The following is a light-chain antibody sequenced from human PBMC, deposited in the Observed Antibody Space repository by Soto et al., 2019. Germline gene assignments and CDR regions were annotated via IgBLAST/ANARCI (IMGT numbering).Light chain of an antibody. J-gene: IGLJ2*01. CDR2: DVS. CDR1: SSDVGGYNY. V-gene: IGLV2-14*01. Sequence: QSALTQPASVSGSPGQSITISCTGTSSDVGGYNYVSWYQQHPGKAPKLIIYDVSNRPSGVSNRFSGSKSGNTASLTISGLQAEDEADYYCSSYTSNSTLVVFGGGTKVTVL. CDR3: SSYTSNSTLVV.